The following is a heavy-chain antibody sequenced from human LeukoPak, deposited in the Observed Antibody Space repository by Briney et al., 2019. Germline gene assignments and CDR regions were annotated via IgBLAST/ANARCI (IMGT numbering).Heavy chain of an antibody. CDR3: ARRRYYDGSGYLE. V-gene: IGHV4-39*01. CDR2: IYYSGST. J-gene: IGHJ1*01. D-gene: IGHD3-22*01. CDR1: GDSVSRSDSY. Sequence: PSETLSLTCSVSGDSVSRSDSYWDWIRQPPGKGLEWIGSIYYSGSTYYSPSLKSRVTMSVDPTNNQFSLNLRSVTAADTALYCGARRRYYDGSGYLEWGQGTLLSVSS.